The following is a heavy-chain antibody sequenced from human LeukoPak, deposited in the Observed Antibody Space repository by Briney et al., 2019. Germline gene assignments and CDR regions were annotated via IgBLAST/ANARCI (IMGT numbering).Heavy chain of an antibody. J-gene: IGHJ3*02. V-gene: IGHV3-30*02. CDR2: IRYDGSNK. D-gene: IGHD5-12*01. CDR1: GFTFSSYG. Sequence: PGGSLRLSCAASGFTFSSYGMHWVRQAPGKGLEWVAFIRYDGSNKYYADSVKGRFTISRDNSKNTLYLQMNSLRAEDTAVYYCARKDRSGYDFERKVQGPFSSAFDIWGQGTMVTVSS. CDR3: ARKDRSGYDFERKVQGPFSSAFDI.